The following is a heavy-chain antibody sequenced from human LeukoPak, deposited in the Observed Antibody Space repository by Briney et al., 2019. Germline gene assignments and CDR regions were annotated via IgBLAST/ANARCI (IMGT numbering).Heavy chain of an antibody. J-gene: IGHJ4*02. CDR3: ATEVVY. Sequence: PGGSLRLSCAASGFNSNDYVMSWVRQAPGKGLEWVSSISGSGRSLYYADSIKDRFNISRDNSKHILYLQMDSLRAEDTAIYYCATEVVYWGQGALVTVSS. CDR2: ISGSGRSL. CDR1: GFNSNDYV. V-gene: IGHV3-23*01.